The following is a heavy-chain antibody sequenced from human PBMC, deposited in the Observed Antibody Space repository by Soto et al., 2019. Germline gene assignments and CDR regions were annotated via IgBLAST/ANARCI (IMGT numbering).Heavy chain of an antibody. D-gene: IGHD2-15*01. CDR2: IIPIYGTA. CDR3: AREGGTYSLDS. Sequence: QEQLVQSGAEVKKPGSSVKVSCKASGGTFRSYGLTWVRQAPGQGLEWIGGIIPIYGTANYAQRFRGRATITADESTNTAYLDLSSLRSGDTAVYYCAREGGTYSLDSWGQGTLVTVSS. V-gene: IGHV1-69*01. CDR1: GGTFRSYG. J-gene: IGHJ4*02.